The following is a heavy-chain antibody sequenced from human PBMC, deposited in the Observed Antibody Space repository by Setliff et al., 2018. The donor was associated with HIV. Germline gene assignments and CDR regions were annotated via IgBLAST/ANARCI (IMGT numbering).Heavy chain of an antibody. J-gene: IGHJ4*02. CDR1: GGSISSSNW. D-gene: IGHD4-17*01. CDR3: AAFFVTPLMTQDF. V-gene: IGHV4-4*02. Sequence: PSETLSLTCAVSGGSISSSNWWSWVRQPPGKGLEWIGEIYHSGSTNYNPSLKSRVTISRDPSTKQFSLKMTSMTAADTAVYYCAAFFVTPLMTQDFWGQGTLVTVSS. CDR2: IYHSGST.